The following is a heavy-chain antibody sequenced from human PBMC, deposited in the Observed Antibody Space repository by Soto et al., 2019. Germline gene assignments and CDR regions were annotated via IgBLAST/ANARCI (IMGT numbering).Heavy chain of an antibody. CDR1: EFTFSNYA. Sequence: GGSLRLSCAASEFTFSNYAMSWVRQAPGKGLEWVSGISGSGDSTYYADSVKGRFTVSRDNSKNTLYLQMNSLRAEDTAVFYCAKERSSGSSLDYRGQGTLVTVSS. V-gene: IGHV3-23*01. D-gene: IGHD6-19*01. CDR2: ISGSGDST. J-gene: IGHJ4*02. CDR3: AKERSSGSSLDY.